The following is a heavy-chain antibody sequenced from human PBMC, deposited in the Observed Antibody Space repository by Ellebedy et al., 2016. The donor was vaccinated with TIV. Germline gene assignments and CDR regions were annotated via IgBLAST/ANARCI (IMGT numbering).Heavy chain of an antibody. J-gene: IGHJ6*02. CDR3: ARSSPGYSSGWYVIDYYYYGMDV. CDR2: IWYDGSNK. CDR1: GFTFSSYG. D-gene: IGHD6-19*01. Sequence: GESLKISXAASGFTFSSYGMHWVRQAPGKGLEWVAVIWYDGSNKYYADSVKGRFTISRDNSKNTLYLQMNSLRAEDTAVYYCARSSPGYSSGWYVIDYYYYGMDVWGQGTTVTVSS. V-gene: IGHV3-33*01.